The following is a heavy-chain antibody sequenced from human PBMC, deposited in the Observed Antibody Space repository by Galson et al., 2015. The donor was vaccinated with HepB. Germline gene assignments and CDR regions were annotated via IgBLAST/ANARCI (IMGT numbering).Heavy chain of an antibody. V-gene: IGHV4-34*01. D-gene: IGHD2-21*02. J-gene: IGHJ6*02. CDR1: SGSFSGHY. CDR2: INHSGST. Sequence: LSLTCAVYSGSFSGHYWTWIRQSPGKGLEWIGEINHSGSTNYNPSLKSRVTISVDTSKNQFSLKLRSVTAADTAVYYCARAAASSVTAFYYYYGMDDWGQGTTVTVSS. CDR3: ARAAASSVTAFYYYYGMDD.